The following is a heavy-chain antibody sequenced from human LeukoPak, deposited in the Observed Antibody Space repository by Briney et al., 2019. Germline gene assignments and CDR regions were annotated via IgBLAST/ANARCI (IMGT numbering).Heavy chain of an antibody. CDR3: VKDLRVIRGSGVDY. CDR1: GFTFNRYA. D-gene: IGHD7-27*01. Sequence: GGPLTLPCSASGFTFNRYAMHWLRQAPGKGLEYVSAISRNGGSTYYADSVKGRFTISRDNSKNTLYLQMSSLRAEDTAVYYCVKDLRVIRGSGVDYWGQGTLVTVSS. CDR2: ISRNGGST. V-gene: IGHV3-64D*09. J-gene: IGHJ4*02.